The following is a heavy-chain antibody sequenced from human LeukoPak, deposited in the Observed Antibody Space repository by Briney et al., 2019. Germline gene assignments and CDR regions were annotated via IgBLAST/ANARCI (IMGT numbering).Heavy chain of an antibody. D-gene: IGHD3-22*01. J-gene: IGHJ5*02. CDR1: GFTFSSYS. Sequence: GGSLRLSCAASGFTFSSYSMNWVRQAPGKGLGWVSSIYSRGSTSYVDSVKGRFTISRDNSKNTLFLQMNSLRVEDTAVYYCARDYYGPWGQGTLVTVSS. CDR3: ARDYYGP. CDR2: IYSRGST. V-gene: IGHV3-66*03.